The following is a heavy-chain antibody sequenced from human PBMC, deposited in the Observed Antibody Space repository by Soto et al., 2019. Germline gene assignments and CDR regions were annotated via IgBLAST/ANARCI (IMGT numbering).Heavy chain of an antibody. D-gene: IGHD1-26*01. CDR1: GYTFTSYG. V-gene: IGHV1-18*01. Sequence: QVQLVQSGAEVKKPGASVKVSCKASGYTFTSYGISWVRQAPGQGLEWMGWISAYNGNTNYAQKLQGRVTMTTDTSTSTAYMELRSLRSDDTAVYYCAIDQVGATTDYYYGMDVWGQGTTVTVSS. J-gene: IGHJ6*02. CDR3: AIDQVGATTDYYYGMDV. CDR2: ISAYNGNT.